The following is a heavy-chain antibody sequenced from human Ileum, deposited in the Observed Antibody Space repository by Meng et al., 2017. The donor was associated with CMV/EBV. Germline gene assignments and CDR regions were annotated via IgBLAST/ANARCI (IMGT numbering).Heavy chain of an antibody. Sequence: QVPLLEVGPRMVTLSETLSLTCSVAGDSITSFYWSWVRQPGGKALEWIGLIYHGGSTNYNPSLKSRVTLSVDTSKNQFSMRLTSVSAADTAVYYCARGPGGCGDFTFDYWGQGTLVTVSS. D-gene: IGHD5-12*01. CDR1: GDSITSFY. CDR3: ARGPGGCGDFTFDY. V-gene: IGHV4-4*07. CDR2: IYHGGST. J-gene: IGHJ4*02.